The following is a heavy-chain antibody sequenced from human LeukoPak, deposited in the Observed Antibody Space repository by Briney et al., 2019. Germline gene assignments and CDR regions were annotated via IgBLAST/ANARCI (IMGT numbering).Heavy chain of an antibody. D-gene: IGHD3-10*01. Sequence: KSGGSLRLSCAASGFTFRTYSMNWVRQAPGKGLEWVSSISTSTSYIYYADSVKGRFTISRDNAKNSLYLQMNSLRAEDTAVYYCARDDRSYGSGLSKSYGMDVWGQGTTVTVSS. CDR3: ARDDRSYGSGLSKSYGMDV. CDR2: ISTSTSYI. J-gene: IGHJ6*02. CDR1: GFTFRTYS. V-gene: IGHV3-21*01.